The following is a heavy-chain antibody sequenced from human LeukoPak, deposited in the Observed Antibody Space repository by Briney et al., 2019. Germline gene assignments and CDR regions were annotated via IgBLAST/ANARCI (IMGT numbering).Heavy chain of an antibody. CDR2: INPSGGST. Sequence: GSVRVSCTASGYTFTSYYMHWVRQAPGQGLEWMAVINPSGGSTSYAQNVQGRVTMTRDTSTSTVYMELNSLRSEDTAVYYCARDHSSSWYGGGSYYFDYWGQGTLVTVSS. J-gene: IGHJ4*02. V-gene: IGHV1-46*01. CDR1: GYTFTSYY. D-gene: IGHD6-13*01. CDR3: ARDHSSSWYGGGSYYFDY.